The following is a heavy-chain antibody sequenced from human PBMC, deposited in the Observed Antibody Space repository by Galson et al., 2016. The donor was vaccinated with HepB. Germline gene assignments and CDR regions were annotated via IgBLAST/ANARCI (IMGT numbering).Heavy chain of an antibody. J-gene: IGHJ5*02. V-gene: IGHV3-30*03. Sequence: SLRLSCAASGFTFSSYGMHWVRQAPGKGLEWVAVISYDGSNKYYADSVKGRFTIPRDNSKNTLYLQINSLRGEDTAIYYCAREFRGGVVNEWFDPWGQGTLVTVSS. D-gene: IGHD3-3*01. CDR3: AREFRGGVVNEWFDP. CDR2: ISYDGSNK. CDR1: GFTFSSYG.